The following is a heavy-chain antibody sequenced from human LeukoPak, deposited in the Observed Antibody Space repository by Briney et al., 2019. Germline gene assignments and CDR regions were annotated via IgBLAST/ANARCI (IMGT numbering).Heavy chain of an antibody. V-gene: IGHV3-7*01. D-gene: IGHD1-1*01. J-gene: IGHJ4*02. CDR3: TTFEH. Sequence: GGSLRLSCTASGFTFSDYWMSWVRQAPGKGLEWVANIKQDGSETHYVDSVKGRFTISRDNAKNSVYLQMNSLRAEDTAVYYCTTFEHWGQGTLVTVSS. CDR2: IKQDGSET. CDR1: GFTFSDYW.